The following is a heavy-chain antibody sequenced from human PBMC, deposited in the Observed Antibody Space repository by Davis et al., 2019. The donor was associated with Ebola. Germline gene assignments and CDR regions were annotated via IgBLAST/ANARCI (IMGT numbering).Heavy chain of an antibody. Sequence: AASVPVSCQASGYTFTRYALNWVRQAPGQGLEWMGWINTNTGNPTYAQGFTGRFVFSLDTSVSTAYLQISSLKAEDTAVYYCARDRGLFSSGWYDYWGQGTLVTVSS. CDR1: GYTFTRYA. D-gene: IGHD6-19*01. CDR3: ARDRGLFSSGWYDY. CDR2: INTNTGNP. J-gene: IGHJ4*02. V-gene: IGHV7-4-1*02.